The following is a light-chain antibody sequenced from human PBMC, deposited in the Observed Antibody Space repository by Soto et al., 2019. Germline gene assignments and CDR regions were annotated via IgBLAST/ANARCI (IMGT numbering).Light chain of an antibody. Sequence: EIVMKQSPAALSVSPGERATLYCRASQSVSSNLAWYQQKPGQAPRLLIYGASTRATGIPARFSGSGSGTEFTLTISSLQSEDFAVYYCQQYNNWPPVTFGQGTRLEIK. V-gene: IGKV3-15*01. CDR2: GAS. CDR3: QQYNNWPPVT. CDR1: QSVSSN. J-gene: IGKJ5*01.